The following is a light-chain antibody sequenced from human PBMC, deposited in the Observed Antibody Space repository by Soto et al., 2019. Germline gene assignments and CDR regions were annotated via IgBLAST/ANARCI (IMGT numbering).Light chain of an antibody. CDR3: QQTYTSVAT. Sequence: DIQVTQSPSSLSASVGDSVTLSCQTSQRVDSYIHWYQHQSGKPPKLLIYAASTLQDGVPSGFSGGGSGTAFSLIITGLQPGDSAPYYCQQTYTSVATFGQGTKV. CDR1: QRVDSY. J-gene: IGKJ1*01. CDR2: AAS. V-gene: IGKV1-39*01.